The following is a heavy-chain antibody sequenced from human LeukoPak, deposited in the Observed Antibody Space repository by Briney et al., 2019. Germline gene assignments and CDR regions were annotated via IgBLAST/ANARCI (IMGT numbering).Heavy chain of an antibody. V-gene: IGHV3-23*01. CDR1: GFTFSSYA. CDR2: ISGSGGST. Sequence: GGSLRLSRAASGFTFSSYAMSWVRQAPGKGLEWVSAISGSGGSTYYADSVKGRFTISRDNSKKTLYLQMNRLRAEDTAVYYCAKGNIDTTFDYWGQGTLVTVSS. D-gene: IGHD2/OR15-2a*01. CDR3: AKGNIDTTFDY. J-gene: IGHJ4*02.